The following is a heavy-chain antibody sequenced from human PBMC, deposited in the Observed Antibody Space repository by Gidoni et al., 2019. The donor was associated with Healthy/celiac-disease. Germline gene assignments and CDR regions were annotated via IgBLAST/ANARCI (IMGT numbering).Heavy chain of an antibody. CDR3: ARARGLFWYCSGGSCYQEDGFDY. CDR1: GGSFSGYY. CDR2: INHSGST. V-gene: IGHV4-34*01. Sequence: QVQLQQWGAGLLKPSETLSLTCAVYGGSFSGYYWSWIRQPPGKGLEWIGEINHSGSTNYNPSLKSRVTISVDTSKNQFSLKLSSVTAADTAVYYCARARGLFWYCSGGSCYQEDGFDYWGQGTLVTVSS. J-gene: IGHJ4*02. D-gene: IGHD2-15*01.